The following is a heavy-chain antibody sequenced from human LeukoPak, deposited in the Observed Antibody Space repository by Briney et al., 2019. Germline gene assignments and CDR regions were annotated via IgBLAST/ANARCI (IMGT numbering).Heavy chain of an antibody. V-gene: IGHV3-23*01. J-gene: IGHJ4*02. Sequence: TGGSLRLSCAASGFTFSTYAMSWVRQAPGKGLEWVSAISTTGSSTYYANSVKDQFTISRDNSKNTLYLQMNSLRAEDTAVYYCARGAGGGYFDYWGQGTLVTVSS. CDR3: ARGAGGGYFDY. CDR1: GFTFSTYA. D-gene: IGHD3-16*01. CDR2: ISTTGSST.